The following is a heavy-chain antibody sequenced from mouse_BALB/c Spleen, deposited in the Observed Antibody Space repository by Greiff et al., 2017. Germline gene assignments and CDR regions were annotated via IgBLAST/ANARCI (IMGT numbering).Heavy chain of an antibody. CDR2: ISSGGSYT. CDR1: GFTFSSYG. CDR3: ARPFITTATHFDG. D-gene: IGHD1-2*01. Sequence: EVMLVESGGDLVKPGGSLKLSCAASGFTFSSYGMSWVRQTPDKRLEWVATISSGGSYTYYPDSVKGRFTISRDNAKNTLYLQMSSLKSEDTAMYYCARPFITTATHFDGWGAGTTVTVSS. V-gene: IGHV5-6*02. J-gene: IGHJ1*01.